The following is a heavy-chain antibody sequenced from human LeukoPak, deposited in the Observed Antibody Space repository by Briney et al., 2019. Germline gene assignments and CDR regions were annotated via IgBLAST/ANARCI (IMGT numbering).Heavy chain of an antibody. CDR2: ISYDGSNK. Sequence: GRSLRLSCAASGFTFSSYGMHWVRQAPGKGLEWVAVISYDGSNKYYADSVKGRFTISRDNSKNTLYLQMNSLRAGDTAVYYCAKALWGYYCSGGSCYERQDYYYYGMDVWGQGTTVTVSS. CDR1: GFTFSSYG. V-gene: IGHV3-30*18. D-gene: IGHD2-15*01. CDR3: AKALWGYYCSGGSCYERQDYYYYGMDV. J-gene: IGHJ6*02.